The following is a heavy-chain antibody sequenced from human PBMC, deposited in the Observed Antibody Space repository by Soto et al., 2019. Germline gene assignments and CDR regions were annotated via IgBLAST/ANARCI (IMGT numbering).Heavy chain of an antibody. V-gene: IGHV4-39*01. CDR1: GGSISSNSYY. CDR2: MYYSGAT. D-gene: IGHD3-16*01. Sequence: QLQLQESGPGLVKPSETLSLACTVSGGSISSNSYYWDWIRQPPGKGLEWIGSMYYSGATYHNPSLQSRVTISVDTSKNQFSLHLSSVTAADTAVYCCARQADYDSVWGKSDGSDYWGQGTRVTVSS. J-gene: IGHJ4*02. CDR3: ARQADYDSVWGKSDGSDY.